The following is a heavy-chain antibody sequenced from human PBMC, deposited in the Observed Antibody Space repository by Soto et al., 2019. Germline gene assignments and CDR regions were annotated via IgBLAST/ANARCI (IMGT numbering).Heavy chain of an antibody. CDR1: GGSISSSSYY. V-gene: IGHV4-39*01. CDR3: ARVPKYSSSPNNWFDP. D-gene: IGHD6-6*01. J-gene: IGHJ5*02. Sequence: SETLSLTCTVSGGSISSSSYYWGWIRQPPGKGLEWIGSIYYSGSTYCNPSLKSRVTISVDTSKNQFSLKLSSVTAADTAVYYCARVPKYSSSPNNWFDPWGQGTLVTVSS. CDR2: IYYSGST.